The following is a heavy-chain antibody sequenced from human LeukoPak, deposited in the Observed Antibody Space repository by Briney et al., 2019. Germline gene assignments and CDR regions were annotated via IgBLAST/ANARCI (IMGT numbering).Heavy chain of an antibody. CDR2: IYYSGTT. J-gene: IGHJ5*02. CDR1: GGSISRSSYY. Sequence: SETLSLTCTVSGGSISRSSYYWGWIRQPPGKGLEWIANIYYSGTTHYNPSLKSRVTISVDTSKNQFSLKLSSVTAADTAVYYCARATWEGWFDPWGQGTLVTVSS. D-gene: IGHD1-26*01. CDR3: ARATWEGWFDP. V-gene: IGHV4-39*01.